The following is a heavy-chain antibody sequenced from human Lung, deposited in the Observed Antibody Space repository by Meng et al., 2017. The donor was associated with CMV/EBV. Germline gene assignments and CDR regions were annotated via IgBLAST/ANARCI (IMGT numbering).Heavy chain of an antibody. J-gene: IGHJ4*02. D-gene: IGHD2-15*01. Sequence: QGQLVAAGGGVVQPGRSLRLSCAASGFTFSSYAMHWVRQAPGKGLEWVAVISYDGSNKYYADSVKGRFTISRDNSKNTLYLQMNSLRAEDTAVYYCAHGGGDCWGQGTLVTVSS. V-gene: IGHV3-30-3*01. CDR2: ISYDGSNK. CDR1: GFTFSSYA. CDR3: AHGGGDC.